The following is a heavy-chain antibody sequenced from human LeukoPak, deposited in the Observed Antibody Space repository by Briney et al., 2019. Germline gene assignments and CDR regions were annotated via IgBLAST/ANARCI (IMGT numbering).Heavy chain of an antibody. Sequence: GGSLRLSCAASGFTFSSYGMHWVRQAPGKGLEWVAVIWYDGSNKYYADSVKGRFTISRDNSKNTLYLQINSLRAEDTAVYYCAKGGYCSSTSCYSDAFDIWGQGTMVTVSS. J-gene: IGHJ3*02. CDR2: IWYDGSNK. CDR3: AKGGYCSSTSCYSDAFDI. V-gene: IGHV3-33*06. D-gene: IGHD2-2*03. CDR1: GFTFSSYG.